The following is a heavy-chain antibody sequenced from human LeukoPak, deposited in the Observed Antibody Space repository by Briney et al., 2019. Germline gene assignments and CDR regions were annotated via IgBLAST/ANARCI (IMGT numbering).Heavy chain of an antibody. CDR1: GGSISSYY. CDR2: IYYSGST. J-gene: IGHJ6*03. Sequence: SETLSLTCTVSGGSISSYYWGWIRQPPGKGLEWIGSIYYSGSTYYSPSLKSRVTISVDTSKNQFSLKLSSVTAADTAVYYCARQSRNYYYYYYMDVWGKGTTVTVSS. D-gene: IGHD4-11*01. V-gene: IGHV4-39*01. CDR3: ARQSRNYYYYYYMDV.